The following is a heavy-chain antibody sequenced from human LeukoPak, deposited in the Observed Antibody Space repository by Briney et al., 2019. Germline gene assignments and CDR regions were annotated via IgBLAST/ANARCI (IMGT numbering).Heavy chain of an antibody. Sequence: PSETPSLTCVVSGYSISSGYYWGWIRQSPGKGLEWIGSIYQSGSTYYNPSLKSRVTISVDTSKNQFSLKLSSVTAADTAVYYCARNSSMGLTRAFDYWGQGTLVTVSS. D-gene: IGHD3-10*01. V-gene: IGHV4-38-2*01. J-gene: IGHJ4*02. CDR1: GYSISSGYY. CDR2: IYQSGST. CDR3: ARNSSMGLTRAFDY.